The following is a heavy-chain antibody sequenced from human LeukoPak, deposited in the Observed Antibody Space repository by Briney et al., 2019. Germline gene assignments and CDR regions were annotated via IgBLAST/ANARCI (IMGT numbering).Heavy chain of an antibody. D-gene: IGHD3-22*01. CDR3: VKEDSYYYDTSGYYPRNYYFDY. Sequence: PGGSLRLSCSASGFSFTSFSMHWVRQAPGKGLEYVLGISTNGDETYFADSVKGRFAISRDNSKNTLYLQMSSLRADDTAMYYCVKEDSYYYDTSGYYPRNYYFDYWGQGTLVTVSS. V-gene: IGHV3-64D*06. J-gene: IGHJ4*02. CDR2: ISTNGDET. CDR1: GFSFTSFS.